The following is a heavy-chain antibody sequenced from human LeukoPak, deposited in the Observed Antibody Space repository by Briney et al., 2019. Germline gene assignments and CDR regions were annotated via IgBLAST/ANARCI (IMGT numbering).Heavy chain of an antibody. CDR3: ARAGYCSGGSCYPNFDY. CDR1: GYTFTGYY. V-gene: IGHV1-2*06. CDR2: INPNSGGT. J-gene: IGHJ4*02. D-gene: IGHD2-15*01. Sequence: ASVKVSCKASGYTFTGYYMHWVRQAPGQGLEWMGRINPNSGGTNYAQKFQGRVTMTRDTSISTAYMALHRLRSDDTAVYYCARAGYCSGGSCYPNFDYWGQGTLVTVSS.